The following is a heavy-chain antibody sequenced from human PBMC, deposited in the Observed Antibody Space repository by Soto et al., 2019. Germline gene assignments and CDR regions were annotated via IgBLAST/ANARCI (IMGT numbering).Heavy chain of an antibody. Sequence: QVQLVQSGAEVVKPGASVKVSCKASGYTFRDYYVHWVRQAPGQGLEWMGWINPNSAGTDYAQKFQGRVNMTKDTSISTAYMELSSLRSDDTAVYYCARGASRQVLVHNYGMDVWGQGTTVTVSS. V-gene: IGHV1-2*02. CDR3: ARGASRQVLVHNYGMDV. CDR2: INPNSAGT. D-gene: IGHD3-10*01. CDR1: GYTFRDYY. J-gene: IGHJ6*02.